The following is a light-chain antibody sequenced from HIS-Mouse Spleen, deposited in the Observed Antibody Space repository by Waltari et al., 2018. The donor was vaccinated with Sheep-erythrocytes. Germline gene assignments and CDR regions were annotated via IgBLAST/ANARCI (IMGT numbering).Light chain of an antibody. CDR2: DVS. J-gene: IGLJ3*02. V-gene: IGLV2-11*01. Sequence: QSALTQPRSVSGSPVQSVTISCTGTSSDVCGYNYVSWYQQHPGKAPKLMIYDVSKRPSGVPDRFSGSKSGNPASLTISGLQAEDEADYYCCSYAGSNNWVFGGGTKLTVL. CDR3: CSYAGSNNWV. CDR1: SSDVCGYNY.